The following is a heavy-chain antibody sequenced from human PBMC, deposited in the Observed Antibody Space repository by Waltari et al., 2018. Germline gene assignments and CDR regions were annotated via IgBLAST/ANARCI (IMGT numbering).Heavy chain of an antibody. CDR3: ARVSMVQGNAFDI. D-gene: IGHD3-10*01. CDR2: IYYSGST. J-gene: IGHJ3*02. CDR1: GVSISSSSNY. V-gene: IGHV4-39*07. Sequence: QLQLQESGPGLVKPSETLSLTCTFSGVSISSSSNYWGWIRQPPGKGLEWIGSIYYSGSTYYHPSLKSRVTISVDTSKNPFSLKLSSVTAADTAVYYCARVSMVQGNAFDIWGQGTMVTVSS.